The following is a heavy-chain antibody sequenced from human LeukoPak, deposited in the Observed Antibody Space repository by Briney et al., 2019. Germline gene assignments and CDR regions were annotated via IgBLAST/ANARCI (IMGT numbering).Heavy chain of an antibody. J-gene: IGHJ3*01. CDR3: ARENDSWGPNNLDL. CDR1: AFTFSDYS. V-gene: IGHV3-48*02. CDR2: IDTSSSTM. Sequence: GGSLRLSCAASAFTFSDYSMNWVRQAPGKGLEWISYIDTSSSTMYYADSVMGRFTISRDNAKESLYLQMNSLRDQDTAVYYCARENDSWGPNNLDLWGQGTMVTVSS. D-gene: IGHD7-27*01.